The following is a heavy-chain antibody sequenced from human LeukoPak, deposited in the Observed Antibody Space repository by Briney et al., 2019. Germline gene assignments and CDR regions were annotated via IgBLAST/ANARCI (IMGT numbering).Heavy chain of an antibody. J-gene: IGHJ4*02. CDR1: GFPFSSYA. CDR3: AKKGQADDDGKPD. V-gene: IGHV3-23*01. Sequence: GGSLKLSCAASGFPFSSYAMSWVRQAPGKGLECVSAIDRGVGSTYYADSVKVRFTISRDNSKNTLYLQMDNLRADDTAIYYCAKKGQADDDGKPDWGQGTLVTVSS. CDR2: IDRGVGST. D-gene: IGHD1-1*01.